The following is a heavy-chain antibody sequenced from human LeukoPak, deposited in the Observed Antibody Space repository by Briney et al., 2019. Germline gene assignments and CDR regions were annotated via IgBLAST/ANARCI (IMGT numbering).Heavy chain of an antibody. Sequence: SETLSLTCAVYGGSFSGYYWSWIRQPPGKGLEWIGEINHSGSTNYNPSLKSRVTIPVDTSKNQFSLKLSSVTAADTAVYYCARGRVLERRHSYYYGMDVWGQGTTVTVSS. D-gene: IGHD1-1*01. J-gene: IGHJ6*02. CDR2: INHSGST. CDR3: ARGRVLERRHSYYYGMDV. CDR1: GGSFSGYY. V-gene: IGHV4-34*01.